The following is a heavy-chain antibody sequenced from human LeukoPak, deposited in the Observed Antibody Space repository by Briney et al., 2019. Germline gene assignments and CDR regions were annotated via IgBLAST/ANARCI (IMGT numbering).Heavy chain of an antibody. CDR3: AKSEGYDYGFFDY. D-gene: IGHD4-17*01. CDR2: ISGSGGST. V-gene: IGHV3-23*01. CDR1: GFTFSSYA. J-gene: IGHJ4*02. Sequence: GGSLRLSCAATGFTFSSYAMSWDRQAPGKGLEWVSAISGSGGSTYYADSVKGRFTISRDNSKNTLYLQMNSLRAEDTAVYYCAKSEGYDYGFFDYWGQGTLVTVSS.